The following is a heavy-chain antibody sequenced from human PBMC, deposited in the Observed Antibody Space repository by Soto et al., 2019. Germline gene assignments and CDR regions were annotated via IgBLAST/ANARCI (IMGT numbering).Heavy chain of an antibody. J-gene: IGHJ6*03. CDR3: ARTRAGLQWVNYMDV. CDR2: INHSGST. V-gene: IGHV4-34*01. Sequence: PSETLSLTCAVYGGSFSGYYWGWIRQPPGKGLEWIGEINHSGSTSYNPSLKSRVTISVDTSKNQFSLELSSVTAADPAVYYFARTRAGLQWVNYMDVWGKGTTVAV. D-gene: IGHD4-4*01. CDR1: GGSFSGYY.